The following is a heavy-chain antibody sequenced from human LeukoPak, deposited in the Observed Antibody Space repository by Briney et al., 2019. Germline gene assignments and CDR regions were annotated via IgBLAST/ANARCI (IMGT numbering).Heavy chain of an antibody. CDR2: ISSSSSFI. Sequence: PGGSLRLSCAASGFTFSSYSMNWVRQAPGKGLEWVSSISSSSSFIYYADSVKGRFTISRDNAKNSLYLQMNSLRAEDTAVYYCARDTSTGSSRWFDPWGQGTLVTVSS. D-gene: IGHD6-6*01. V-gene: IGHV3-21*01. J-gene: IGHJ5*02. CDR3: ARDTSTGSSRWFDP. CDR1: GFTFSSYS.